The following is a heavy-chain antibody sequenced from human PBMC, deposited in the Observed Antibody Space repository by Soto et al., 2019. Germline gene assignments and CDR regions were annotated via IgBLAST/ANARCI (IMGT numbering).Heavy chain of an antibody. CDR3: ARELAAAGNYGMDV. D-gene: IGHD6-13*01. CDR2: MNPNSGNT. CDR1: GYTFTSYD. Sequence: QVQLVQSGAEVKKPGASVKVSCKASGYTFTSYDINWVRQATGQGLEWMGWMNPNSGNTGYAQKFQGRVTMTRNSSISTAYMELSSLRSEDTAVYYCARELAAAGNYGMDVWGQGTTVTVSS. J-gene: IGHJ6*02. V-gene: IGHV1-8*01.